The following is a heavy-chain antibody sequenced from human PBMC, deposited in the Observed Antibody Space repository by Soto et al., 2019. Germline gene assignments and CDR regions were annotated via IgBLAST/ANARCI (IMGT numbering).Heavy chain of an antibody. CDR2: IIPIFGTA. CDR3: ARVPLGQNWFDP. CDR1: GGTFSSYA. V-gene: IGHV1-69*13. Sequence: SVKVSCKASGGTFSSYAISWVRQAPGQGLEWMGGIIPIFGTANYAQKFQGRVTITADESTSTAYMELSSLRSEDTAVYYCARVPLGQNWFDPWGQGTLVTVSS. D-gene: IGHD3-16*01. J-gene: IGHJ5*02.